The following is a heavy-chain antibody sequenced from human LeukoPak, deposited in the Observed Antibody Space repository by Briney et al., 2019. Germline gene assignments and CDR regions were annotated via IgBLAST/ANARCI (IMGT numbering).Heavy chain of an antibody. CDR2: VNLQGST. Sequence: SGTLSLTCGVSGGSISNTNWWTWVRQPPGKGPEWIGEVNLQGSTNYNPSLKSRVAISVDKSENHISLKLTSVTDADTAVYYCAREGGPYRPLDYSGQGTLVTVAS. V-gene: IGHV4-4*02. CDR1: GGSISNTNW. CDR3: AREGGPYRPLDY. J-gene: IGHJ4*02.